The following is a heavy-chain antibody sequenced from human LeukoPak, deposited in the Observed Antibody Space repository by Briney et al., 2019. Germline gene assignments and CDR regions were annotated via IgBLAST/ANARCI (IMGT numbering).Heavy chain of an antibody. CDR3: ARHGPYGSGSYKDY. D-gene: IGHD3-10*01. V-gene: IGHV4-59*08. Sequence: SETLSLTRTVSGGSISSYYWSWIRQPPGKGLEWIGYIYYSGSTNYNPSLKSRVTISVDTSKNQFSLKLSSVTAADTAVYYCARHGPYGSGSYKDYWGQGTLVTVSS. CDR1: GGSISSYY. CDR2: IYYSGST. J-gene: IGHJ4*02.